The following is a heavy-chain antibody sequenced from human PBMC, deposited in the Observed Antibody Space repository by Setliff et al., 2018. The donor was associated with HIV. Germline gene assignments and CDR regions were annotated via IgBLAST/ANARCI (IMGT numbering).Heavy chain of an antibody. CDR2: IANKADSHTI. CDR3: TRAGYGHGFDI. CDR1: GFTLRSYG. J-gene: IGHJ6*02. Sequence: GGSLRLSCAASGFTLRSYGMHWVRQAPGKGLEWVGRIANKADSHTIQYAASVQGRFTISRDDSKNSLYLQMSNLQAEDTALYYCTRAGYGHGFDIWGQGTTVTVSS. D-gene: IGHD5-18*01. V-gene: IGHV3-72*01.